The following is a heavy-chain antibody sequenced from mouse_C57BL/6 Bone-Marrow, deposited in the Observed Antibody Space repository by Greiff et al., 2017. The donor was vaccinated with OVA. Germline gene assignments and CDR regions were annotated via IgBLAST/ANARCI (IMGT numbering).Heavy chain of an antibody. D-gene: IGHD2-5*01. CDR3: ARYYSNDYAMDY. V-gene: IGHV1-80*01. CDR1: GYAFSSYW. J-gene: IGHJ4*01. Sequence: VKLQESGAALVTPGASVKISCKASGYAFSSYWMNWLKQRPGKGLEWIGQIYPGDGDTNYTGKFKGKATLTADKSSSTAYMQLSSLTSEDSAVYFCARYYSNDYAMDYWGQGTSVTVSS. CDR2: IYPGDGDT.